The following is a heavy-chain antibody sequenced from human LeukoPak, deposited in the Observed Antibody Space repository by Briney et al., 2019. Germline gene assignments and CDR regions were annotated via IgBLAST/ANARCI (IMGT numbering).Heavy chain of an antibody. Sequence: GASVKVSCKASGGTFSSYAISWVRQAPGQGLEWRGGIIPIFGTANYAQKFQGRVTITADESTSTAYMELSSLRSEDTAVYYCARDHYDFWSGSHDYWGQGTLVTVSS. CDR1: GGTFSSYA. D-gene: IGHD3-3*01. CDR2: IIPIFGTA. V-gene: IGHV1-69*13. CDR3: ARDHYDFWSGSHDY. J-gene: IGHJ4*02.